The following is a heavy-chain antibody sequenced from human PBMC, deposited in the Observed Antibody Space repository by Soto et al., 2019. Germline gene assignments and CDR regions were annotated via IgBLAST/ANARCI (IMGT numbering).Heavy chain of an antibody. CDR1: GGTFSSYA. CDR2: IIPIFGTA. V-gene: IGHV1-69*13. Sequence: GASVKVSCKASGGTFSSYAISWVRQAPGQGLEWMGGIIPIFGTANYAQKFQGRVTITADESTSTAYMELSSLRSEDTAVYYCARDQAKDIVVVVAPNYYYGMDVWGQGTTVTVSS. CDR3: ARDQAKDIVVVVAPNYYYGMDV. D-gene: IGHD2-15*01. J-gene: IGHJ6*02.